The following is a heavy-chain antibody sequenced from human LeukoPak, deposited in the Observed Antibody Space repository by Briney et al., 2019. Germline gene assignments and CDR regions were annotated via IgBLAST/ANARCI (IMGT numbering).Heavy chain of an antibody. CDR2: ISYDGRNK. CDR1: GFTFSSYA. V-gene: IGHV3-30*04. D-gene: IGHD3-9*01. Sequence: GGSQRLSCAASGFTFSSYAMHWVRQAPGKGLEWVAVISYDGRNKYYADSVKGRFTISRDNANNSLYLQMNSPRAEDTAVYYCAREYGDILTGISDWGQGTLVTVSS. J-gene: IGHJ4*02. CDR3: AREYGDILTGISD.